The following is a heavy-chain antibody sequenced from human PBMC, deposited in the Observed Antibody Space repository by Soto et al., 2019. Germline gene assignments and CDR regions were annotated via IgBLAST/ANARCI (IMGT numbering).Heavy chain of an antibody. CDR2: INAGNGNT. V-gene: IGHV1-3*01. Sequence: ASVKVSCKASGYTFTSYAMHWVRQAPGQRLEWMGWINAGNGNTKYSQKFQGRVTITRDTSASTAYMELNSLRAEDTAMYYCARDLLELRRDYYGMDVWGLGTTVTVSS. J-gene: IGHJ6*02. CDR3: ARDLLELRRDYYGMDV. D-gene: IGHD1-7*01. CDR1: GYTFTSYA.